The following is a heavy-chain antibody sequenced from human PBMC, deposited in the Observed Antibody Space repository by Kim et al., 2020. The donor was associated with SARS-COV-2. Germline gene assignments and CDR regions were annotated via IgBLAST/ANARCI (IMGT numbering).Heavy chain of an antibody. Sequence: SETLSLTCAVYGGSFSGYYWSWIRQPPGKGLEWIGEINHSGSTNYNPSLKSRVTISVDTSKNQFSLKLSSVTAADTAVYYCARAPVRGSHYYYYYGMDVWGQGTTVTVSS. J-gene: IGHJ6*02. V-gene: IGHV4-34*01. D-gene: IGHD3-10*01. CDR3: ARAPVRGSHYYYYYGMDV. CDR1: GGSFSGYY. CDR2: INHSGST.